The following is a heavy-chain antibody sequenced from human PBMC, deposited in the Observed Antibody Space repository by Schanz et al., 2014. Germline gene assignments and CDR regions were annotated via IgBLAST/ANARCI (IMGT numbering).Heavy chain of an antibody. CDR1: GGSSSDCY. CDR2: INHSGGT. Sequence: QVQLQQWGAGLLKASETLSLTCAVYGGSSSDCYWSWIRQPPGKGLEWIGEINHSGGTNYNPSLKRRVTMSVDTSKNQFSLILPSVTAADTAVYYCELITLDRGVRNDSWGPGTLVTVSS. J-gene: IGHJ4*02. D-gene: IGHD3-10*01. CDR3: ELITLDRGVRNDS. V-gene: IGHV4-34*01.